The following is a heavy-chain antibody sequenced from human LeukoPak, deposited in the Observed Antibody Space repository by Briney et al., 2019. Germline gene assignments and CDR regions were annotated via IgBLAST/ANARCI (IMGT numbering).Heavy chain of an antibody. CDR2: INSDGSST. D-gene: IGHD3/OR15-3a*01. Sequence: GGSLRLSCAASGFTFSSYSMNWVRQAPGKGLVWVSRINSDGSSTSYADSVKGRFTISRDNAKNTLYLQMNSLRAEDTAVYYCAREDWYRNAFDIWGQGTMVTVSS. V-gene: IGHV3-74*01. CDR3: AREDWYRNAFDI. CDR1: GFTFSSYS. J-gene: IGHJ3*02.